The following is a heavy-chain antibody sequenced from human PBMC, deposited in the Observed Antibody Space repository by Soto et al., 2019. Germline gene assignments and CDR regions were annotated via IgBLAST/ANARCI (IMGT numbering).Heavy chain of an antibody. CDR2: LKSKSDGGAT. V-gene: IGHV3-15*07. J-gene: IGHJ4*03. CDR1: GFTFGDTP. CDR3: IARRTTKGAQALEH. Sequence: EVQLVQSGGGLVKPGGSVRLSCAASGFTFGDTPMNWVRQAPGKGLEWVGRLKSKSDGGATDLAAAVRGRFTISRDASTQTLSLEIRSPKTEDTSLYNSIARRTTKGAQALEHWGSGALVTFSS.